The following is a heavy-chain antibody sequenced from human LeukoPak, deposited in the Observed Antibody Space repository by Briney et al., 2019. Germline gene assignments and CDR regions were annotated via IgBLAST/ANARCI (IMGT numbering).Heavy chain of an antibody. V-gene: IGHV1-2*02. CDR1: GYTFTGYY. CDR3: ARDRDCSGGSCYSRRSYYGMDV. D-gene: IGHD2-15*01. J-gene: IGHJ6*02. CDR2: INPNSGGT. Sequence: ASVKVSCKASGYTFTGYYMHWVRQAPGQGLEWMGWINPNSGGTNYAQKFQGRVTMTRDTSISTAYMELSRLRSDDTAVYYCARDRDCSGGSCYSRRSYYGMDVWGQGTTVTVSS.